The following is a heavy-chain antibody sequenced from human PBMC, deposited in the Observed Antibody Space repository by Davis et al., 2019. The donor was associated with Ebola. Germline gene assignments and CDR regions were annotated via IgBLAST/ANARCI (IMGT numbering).Heavy chain of an antibody. D-gene: IGHD2-21*02. CDR3: AVVVVTAINY. J-gene: IGHJ4*02. CDR2: IYYSGST. V-gene: IGHV4-59*04. CDR1: GGSISSYY. Sequence: MPSETLSLTCTVSGGSISSYYWSWIRQPPGKGLEWIGYIYYSGSTYYNPSLKSRVTISVDTSKNQFSLKLSSATAADTAVYYCAVVVVTAINYWGQGTLVTVSS.